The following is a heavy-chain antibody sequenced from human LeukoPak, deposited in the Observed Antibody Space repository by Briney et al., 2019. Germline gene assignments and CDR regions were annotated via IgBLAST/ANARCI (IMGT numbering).Heavy chain of an antibody. V-gene: IGHV1-18*01. CDR3: ARVSDSSGYYSLSGMDV. D-gene: IGHD3-22*01. Sequence: ASVTVSCKASGYTFTSYGISWVRQAPGQGLEWMGWISAYNGNTNYAQKLQGRVTMTTDTSTSTAYMELRSLRSDDTAVYYCARVSDSSGYYSLSGMDVWGQGTTVTVSS. J-gene: IGHJ6*02. CDR1: GYTFTSYG. CDR2: ISAYNGNT.